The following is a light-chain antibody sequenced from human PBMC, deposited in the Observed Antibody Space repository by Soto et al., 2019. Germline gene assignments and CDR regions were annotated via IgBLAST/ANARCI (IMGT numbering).Light chain of an antibody. CDR1: QSISSY. V-gene: IGKV1-39*01. CDR2: AAS. J-gene: IGKJ3*01. Sequence: DIQMTQSPSSLSASVGDRVTITCRASQSISSYLNWYQQKPGKAPKLLIYAASSLQSAVPSRCSGSGSGRDFTRTSSSLQPEGFATYYCPQSYSTPFTFGPGTKVYIK. CDR3: PQSYSTPFT.